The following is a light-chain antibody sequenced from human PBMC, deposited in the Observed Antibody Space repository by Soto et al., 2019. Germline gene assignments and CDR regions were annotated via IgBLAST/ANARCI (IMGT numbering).Light chain of an antibody. J-gene: IGKJ4*01. CDR1: QSVRSH. CDR3: QQYNDWPRT. CDR2: GAS. V-gene: IGKV3-15*01. Sequence: EVVMTQSPATLSVSPGERATLSCRASQSVRSHLAWYQQKPGQAPSLLIFGASTRATGVPARFSGSESGTEFTLTISSLQSEDVAVYFCQQYNDWPRTVGGGTKVEIK.